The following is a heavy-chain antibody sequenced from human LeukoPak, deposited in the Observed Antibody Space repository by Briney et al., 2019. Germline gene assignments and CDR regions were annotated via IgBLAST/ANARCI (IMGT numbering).Heavy chain of an antibody. CDR3: GRQVAPGQWLVNL. V-gene: IGHV3-30*03. D-gene: IGHD6-19*01. J-gene: IGHJ5*02. Sequence: GGSLRLSCVASGFTFSNYAIHWVRRPPGKGLEWVAVISADGSLQYYANSVKGRFTISRDTSKSTLFLQMNSLGAADTAVYYCGRQVAPGQWLVNLWGEGTLVTASS. CDR1: GFTFSNYA. CDR2: ISADGSLQ.